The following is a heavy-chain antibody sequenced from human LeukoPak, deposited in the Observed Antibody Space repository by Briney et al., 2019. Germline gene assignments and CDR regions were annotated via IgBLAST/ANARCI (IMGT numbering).Heavy chain of an antibody. CDR1: GFTFSSYG. Sequence: GGSLRLSCAASGFTFSSYGMHWVRQAPGKGLEWVAVISYDGSNKYYADSVKGRFTISRDNSKNTLYLQMNSLRAEDTAVYYCAKVTGELPPFDYWGQGTLVTVSS. D-gene: IGHD1-26*01. CDR3: AKVTGELPPFDY. CDR2: ISYDGSNK. J-gene: IGHJ4*02. V-gene: IGHV3-30*18.